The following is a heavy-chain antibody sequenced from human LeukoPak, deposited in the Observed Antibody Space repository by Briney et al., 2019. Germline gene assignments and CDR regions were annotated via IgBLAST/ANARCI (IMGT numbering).Heavy chain of an antibody. D-gene: IGHD5-18*01. CDR1: GGSISSSSYY. Sequence: SETLSLTCTVSGGSISSSSYYWGWIRQPPGKGLEWIGSIYHSGSAYYNPSLKSRVTISVDTSKNQLSLSLNSVTAADTAVYYCARLRGYSYGPIDYWGQGTLVTVSS. CDR3: ARLRGYSYGPIDY. CDR2: IYHSGSA. V-gene: IGHV4-39*01. J-gene: IGHJ4*02.